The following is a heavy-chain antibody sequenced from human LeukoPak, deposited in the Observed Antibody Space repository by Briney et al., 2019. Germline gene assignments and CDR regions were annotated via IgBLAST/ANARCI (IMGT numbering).Heavy chain of an antibody. CDR1: GFTFSNYA. D-gene: IGHD1-26*01. CDR3: AIVGSWDAFDL. Sequence: GGSLRLSCAASGFTFSNYAMHWVRQAPGKRPEYVSAITSDGVKTYYADSVKGRFTISRDNSRSTLSLQMGNLRAEDMAVYYCAIVGSWDAFDLWGQGTMVTVSS. CDR2: ITSDGVKT. J-gene: IGHJ3*01. V-gene: IGHV3-64*02.